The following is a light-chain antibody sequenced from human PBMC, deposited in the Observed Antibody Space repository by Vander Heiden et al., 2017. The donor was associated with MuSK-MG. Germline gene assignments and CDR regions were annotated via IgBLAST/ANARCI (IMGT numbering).Light chain of an antibody. CDR2: GAS. V-gene: IGKV3D-15*01. Sequence: EIVITQSPATLSVSPGERATLSCRASQSVSSNLAWYQQKPGQAPRLLIYGASTRATGIPARFSGSGYGTEFTLTISSRQSEDFAVYYCQQNNNWPPFTFGHGTKVDIK. J-gene: IGKJ3*01. CDR1: QSVSSN. CDR3: QQNNNWPPFT.